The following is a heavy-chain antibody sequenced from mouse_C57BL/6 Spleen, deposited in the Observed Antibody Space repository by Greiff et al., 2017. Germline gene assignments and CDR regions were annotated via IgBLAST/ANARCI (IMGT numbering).Heavy chain of an antibody. V-gene: IGHV1-72*01. D-gene: IGHD2-3*01. CDR2: IDPNSGGP. CDR3: ARYDGYSYWYFDV. CDR1: GYTFTSYW. Sequence: VQLQQSGAELVKPGASVKLSCKASGYTFTSYWMHWVKQRPGRGLEWIGRIDPNSGGPKYNEKFKIKDTLTVDKPSSTAYMQLSSLTSEDSAVYYCARYDGYSYWYFDVWGTGTTVTVSS. J-gene: IGHJ1*03.